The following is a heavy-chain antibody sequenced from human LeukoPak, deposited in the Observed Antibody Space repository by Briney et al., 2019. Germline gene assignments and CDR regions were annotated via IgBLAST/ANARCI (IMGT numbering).Heavy chain of an antibody. J-gene: IGHJ4*02. D-gene: IGHD1-26*01. CDR2: ISSSGSTI. CDR3: ARDSFRGSYSDY. CDR1: EFTFTSYE. Sequence: GGSLRLSCAASEFTFTSYEMNWVRQAPGKGLEWVSYISSSGSTIYYADSVKGRFTISRDNAKNSLYLQMNSLRAGDTAVYYCARDSFRGSYSDYWGQGTLVAVSS. V-gene: IGHV3-48*03.